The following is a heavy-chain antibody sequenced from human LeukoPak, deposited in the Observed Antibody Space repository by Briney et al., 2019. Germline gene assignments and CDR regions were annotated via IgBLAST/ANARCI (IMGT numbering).Heavy chain of an antibody. Sequence: ASVKVSCKASGYTFTGYYMHWVRQAPGQGLEWMGRINPNSGGTNYAQKFQGRVTMTRDKSISTAYMELSRLRSDDTAVYYCARGNCSSTSCYYYDSSGVPTQYYWGQGTLVTVSS. D-gene: IGHD2-2*01. CDR1: GYTFTGYY. V-gene: IGHV1-2*06. J-gene: IGHJ4*02. CDR3: ARGNCSSTSCYYYDSSGVPTQYY. CDR2: INPNSGGT.